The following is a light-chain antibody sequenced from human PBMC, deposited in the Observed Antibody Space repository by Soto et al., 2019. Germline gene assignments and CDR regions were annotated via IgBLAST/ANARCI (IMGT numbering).Light chain of an antibody. CDR1: QSVSSY. CDR2: DAS. Sequence: EIVLTQSTATLSLSPGERATLSCRASQSVSSYLAWYQQKPGQAPRLLIYDASNRATGIPARFSGSGSGTDFTLTISSLEPEDFAVYYCQQRSNWLFTFGQGTRLEI. J-gene: IGKJ5*01. V-gene: IGKV3-11*01. CDR3: QQRSNWLFT.